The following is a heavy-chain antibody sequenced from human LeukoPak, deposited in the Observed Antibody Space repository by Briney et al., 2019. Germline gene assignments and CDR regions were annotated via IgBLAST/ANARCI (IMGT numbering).Heavy chain of an antibody. CDR2: VSGGGDSV. J-gene: IGHJ4*02. Sequence: GGSLRLSCAASGFTFSGYAMSWVRQAPGKGLEWVAAVSGGGDSVHYADSVKGRFTISRDDSKNTLFLQMNSLRAEDTAVYYCARDAGRGGGSSYNWGQGTLVTVSS. CDR3: ARDAGRGGGSSYN. CDR1: GFTFSGYA. V-gene: IGHV3-23*01. D-gene: IGHD2-15*01.